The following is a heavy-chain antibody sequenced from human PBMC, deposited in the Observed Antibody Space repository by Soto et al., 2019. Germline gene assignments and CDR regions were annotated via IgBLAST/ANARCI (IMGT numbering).Heavy chain of an antibody. V-gene: IGHV4-30-4*01. CDR3: ASSHAGAHITAAVH. J-gene: IGHJ4*02. CDR2: MYHSGNT. D-gene: IGHD6-13*01. Sequence: PSETLSLTCTVSGGSINSGNYFWSWIRQPPGKGLEWIGYMYHSGNTYYNPSLKSRVTISVDTSKTQFSLRLSSVTAADTAVYYCASSHAGAHITAAVHWGQGTLVTVSS. CDR1: GGSINSGNYF.